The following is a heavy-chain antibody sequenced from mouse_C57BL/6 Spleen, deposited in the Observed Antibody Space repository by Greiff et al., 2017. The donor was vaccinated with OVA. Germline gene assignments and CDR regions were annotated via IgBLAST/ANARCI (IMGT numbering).Heavy chain of an antibody. CDR2: INPNNGGT. V-gene: IGHV1-26*01. J-gene: IGHJ1*03. Sequence: VQLQQSGPELVKPGASVKISCKASGYTFTDYYMNWVKQSHGKSLEWIGDINPNNGGTSYNQKFKGKATLTVDKSSSTAYMELRSLTSEDSAVYYCARGEIPYHWYFDVWGTGTTVTVSS. CDR1: GYTFTDYY. CDR3: ARGEIPYHWYFDV.